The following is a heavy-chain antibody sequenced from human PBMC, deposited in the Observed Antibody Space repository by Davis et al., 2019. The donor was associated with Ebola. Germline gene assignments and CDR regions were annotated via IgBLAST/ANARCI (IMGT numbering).Heavy chain of an antibody. CDR1: GFTFYRYE. CDR3: ARGGPVWSGNIFDS. D-gene: IGHD3-3*01. J-gene: IGHJ4*01. Sequence: GESLKISCAASGFTFYRYEMNWVRQAPGKGLEWVSYISGSATSTFYADSVKGRFTISGDNAKNALYLQMNSLRAEDTAVYYCARGGPVWSGNIFDSWGQGTPVTVSS. CDR2: ISGSATST. V-gene: IGHV3-48*03.